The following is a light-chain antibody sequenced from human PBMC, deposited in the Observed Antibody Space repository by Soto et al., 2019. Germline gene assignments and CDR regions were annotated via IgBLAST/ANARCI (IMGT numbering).Light chain of an antibody. CDR1: SSDVGGYNF. V-gene: IGLV2-8*01. CDR2: EVS. J-gene: IGLJ2*01. CDR3: TSYAGSNIPVV. Sequence: QSAVTQPPSASGSPGQSVTISCTGTSSDVGGYNFVSWYQQHPGKAPKLMIYEVSKRPSGVPDRFSGSKSGNTASLTVSGLQADDEADYYCTSYAGSNIPVVFGGGTKLTVL.